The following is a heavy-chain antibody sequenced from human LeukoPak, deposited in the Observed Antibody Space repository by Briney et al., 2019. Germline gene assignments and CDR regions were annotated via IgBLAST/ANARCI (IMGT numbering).Heavy chain of an antibody. V-gene: IGHV3-48*01. CDR2: ISSSGSTI. CDR3: AKDGQRVLYSSGFPYFDY. Sequence: GGSLRLSCAASGYAFSSHSMNWVRQAPGKGLEWVSYISSSGSTIYYADSVKGRFTISRDNSKNTMYLQMNSLRADDTAVYYCAKDGQRVLYSSGFPYFDYWGRGTLVTVSS. J-gene: IGHJ4*02. D-gene: IGHD6-19*01. CDR1: GYAFSSHS.